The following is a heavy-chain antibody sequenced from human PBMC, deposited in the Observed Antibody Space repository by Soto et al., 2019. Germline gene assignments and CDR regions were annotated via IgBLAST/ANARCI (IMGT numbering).Heavy chain of an antibody. CDR3: ARMGVCSSSSYCYYYGMDV. CDR2: ISAYNGNT. CDR1: GYTFTSYG. V-gene: IGHV1-18*01. D-gene: IGHD6-6*01. Sequence: QVQLVQSGAEVKKPGASVKVSCKASGYTFTSYGISWVRQAPGQGLEWMGWISAYNGNTNYAQKLQGRVTMTTDTSTSTAYMELRSMRSDDTAVYYWARMGVCSSSSYCYYYGMDVWGQGTTVTVSS. J-gene: IGHJ6*02.